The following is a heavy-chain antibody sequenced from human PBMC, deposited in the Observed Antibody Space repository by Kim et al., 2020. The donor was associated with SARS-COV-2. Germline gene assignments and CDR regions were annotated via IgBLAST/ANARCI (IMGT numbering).Heavy chain of an antibody. J-gene: IGHJ4*02. Sequence: TIYAQKFQGGVTMTEDTSTDTAYMELSSLRSEDTAVYYCATYLGGWYFDYWGQGTLVTVSS. D-gene: IGHD6-19*01. CDR3: ATYLGGWYFDY. V-gene: IGHV1-24*01. CDR2: T.